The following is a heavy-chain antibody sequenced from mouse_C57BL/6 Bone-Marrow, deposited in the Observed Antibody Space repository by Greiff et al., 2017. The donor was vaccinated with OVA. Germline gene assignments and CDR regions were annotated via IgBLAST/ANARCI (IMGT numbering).Heavy chain of an antibody. CDR1: GYTFTSYW. CDR3: ASDTTGGMDY. CDR2: IDPSDSYT. V-gene: IGHV1-69*01. Sequence: QVQLQQPGAELVMPGASVKLSCKASGYTFTSYWMHWVKQRPGQGLEWIGEIDPSDSYTNYNQKFKGKATLTVDKSSSTAYMQLSSLTSEDSAVYYCASDTTGGMDYWGQGTSVTVSS. D-gene: IGHD1-1*01. J-gene: IGHJ4*01.